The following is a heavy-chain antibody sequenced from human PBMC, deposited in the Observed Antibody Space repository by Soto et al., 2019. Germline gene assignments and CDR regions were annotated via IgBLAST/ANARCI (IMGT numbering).Heavy chain of an antibody. CDR2: INHSGST. J-gene: IGHJ6*04. D-gene: IGHD3-10*01. CDR1: GGSFSGYY. CDR3: ASSITMVRGVIKYYYYYGMDV. V-gene: IGHV4-34*01. Sequence: PSETLSLTCAVYGGSFSGYYWSWIRQPPGKGLEWIGEINHSGSTNYNPSLKSRVTISVDTSKNQFSLKLSSVTAADTAVYYCASSITMVRGVIKYYYYYGMDVWGKGTTVTVSS.